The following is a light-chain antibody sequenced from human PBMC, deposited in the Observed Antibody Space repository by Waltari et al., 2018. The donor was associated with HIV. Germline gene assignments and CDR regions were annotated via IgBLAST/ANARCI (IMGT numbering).Light chain of an antibody. V-gene: IGLV1-47*01. J-gene: IGLJ2*01. CDR3: ATWDDSLSAVV. CDR2: RNK. Sequence: QSVVIQPPSASGTPGQRVTIYCTGNRFNIVRTSVYWYQQFPGTAPKFLLVRNKQLPSGVPDRFSASKSGTSASLAISGLRSEDEANYYCATWDDSLSAVVFGEGTKLTVL. CDR1: RFNIVRTS.